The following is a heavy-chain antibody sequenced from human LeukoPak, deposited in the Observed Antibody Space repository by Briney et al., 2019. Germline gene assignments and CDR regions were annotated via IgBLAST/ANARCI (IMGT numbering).Heavy chain of an antibody. Sequence: ASVKVSCKASGYTFTSYDINWVRQATGQGLEWMGWMNPNSGNTGYAQKFQGRVTMTRNTSISTAYMELSSLRSEDTAVYYCARAGGIHGSAPSYFDYWGQGTLVTVSS. J-gene: IGHJ4*02. CDR1: GYTFTSYD. CDR2: MNPNSGNT. CDR3: ARAGGIHGSAPSYFDY. V-gene: IGHV1-8*01. D-gene: IGHD1-26*01.